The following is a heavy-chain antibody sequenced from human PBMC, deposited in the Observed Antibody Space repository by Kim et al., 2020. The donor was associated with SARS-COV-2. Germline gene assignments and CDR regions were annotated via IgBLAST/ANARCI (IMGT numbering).Heavy chain of an antibody. Sequence: SETLSLTCAVSGGSISSSNWWSWVRQPPGKGLEWIGEIYHSGSTNYNPSLKSRVTISVDKSKNQFSLKLSSVTAADTAVYYCASSGYDFYYYYYGMDVWGQGTTVTVSS. CDR3: ASSGYDFYYYYYGMDV. D-gene: IGHD5-12*01. J-gene: IGHJ6*02. CDR1: GGSISSSNW. V-gene: IGHV4-4*02. CDR2: IYHSGST.